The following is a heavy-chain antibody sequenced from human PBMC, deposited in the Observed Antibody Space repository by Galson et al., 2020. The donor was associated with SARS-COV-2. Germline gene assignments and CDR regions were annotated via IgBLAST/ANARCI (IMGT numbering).Heavy chain of an antibody. CDR2: ISGSGGST. Sequence: GESLKISCAASGFTFSSYAMSWVRQAPGKGLEWVSAISGSGGSTYYADSVKGRFTISRDNSKNTLYLQMNSLRAEDTAVYYCAKSYRRVVVAATLPFGMDVWGQGTTVTVSS. J-gene: IGHJ6*02. D-gene: IGHD2-15*01. CDR3: AKSYRRVVVAATLPFGMDV. V-gene: IGHV3-23*01. CDR1: GFTFSSYA.